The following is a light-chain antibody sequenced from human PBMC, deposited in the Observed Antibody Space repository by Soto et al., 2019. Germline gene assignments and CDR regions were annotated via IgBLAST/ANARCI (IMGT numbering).Light chain of an antibody. Sequence: DIQMTQSPSTLSASVGDRVTITCRASQSISRWLAWYHQKPGIAPKLLIYDASSLESGVPSRFSGSGSGTEFTLTISSLQPDDFATYYCQQYNSYSGTFGQGTKLEIK. CDR1: QSISRW. J-gene: IGKJ2*01. CDR2: DAS. CDR3: QQYNSYSGT. V-gene: IGKV1-5*01.